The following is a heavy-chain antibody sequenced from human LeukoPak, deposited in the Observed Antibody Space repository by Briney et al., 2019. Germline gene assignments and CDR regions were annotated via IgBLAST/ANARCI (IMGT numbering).Heavy chain of an antibody. J-gene: IGHJ4*02. Sequence: GGSPRLSCAASGLTFSSYTMTWVRQAPGKGLEWVSTISSSGGTTHYADSVKGRFTISRDNSKNTLYLQMNSLRAEDTAVYYCARGPLLDSSGYPIDYWGQGTLVTVSS. D-gene: IGHD3-22*01. CDR3: ARGPLLDSSGYPIDY. CDR2: ISSSGGTT. V-gene: IGHV3-23*01. CDR1: GLTFSSYT.